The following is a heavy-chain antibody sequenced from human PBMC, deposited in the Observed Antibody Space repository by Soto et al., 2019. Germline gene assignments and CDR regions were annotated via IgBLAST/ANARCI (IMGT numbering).Heavy chain of an antibody. D-gene: IGHD3-22*01. CDR1: GITISNYP. CDR3: VKDDGGYPSTAPH. V-gene: IGHV3-23*01. Sequence: EVQLLESGGGLVQPGGSLRLSCAASGITISNYPMSWVRQAPGKGLDWVSGISGSGDRTYYADSAKGRFTISKDISRNSQSLQRDSLGVEDTAVYFCVKDDGGYPSTAPHWGQGTLVTVSS. CDR2: ISGSGDRT. J-gene: IGHJ4*02.